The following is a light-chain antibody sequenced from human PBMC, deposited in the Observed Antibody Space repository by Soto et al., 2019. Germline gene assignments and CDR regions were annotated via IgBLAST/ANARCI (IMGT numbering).Light chain of an antibody. J-gene: IGLJ1*01. CDR3: SSYTSIDTRV. CDR2: EVT. V-gene: IGLV2-14*01. CDR1: SSDIGAYNY. Sequence: QSVLTQPASVSGSPGQSITISCTGTSSDIGAYNYVSWYQQHPGKAPKLLIYEVTNRPSGVSDRFSGSKSGNTASLTISGLQAEDEADYYCSSYTSIDTRVFGTGTKVTVL.